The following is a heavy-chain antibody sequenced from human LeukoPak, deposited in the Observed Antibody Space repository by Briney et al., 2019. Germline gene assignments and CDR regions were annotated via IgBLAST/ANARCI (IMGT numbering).Heavy chain of an antibody. Sequence: GGSLRLSCAASGFALSSHWMTWVRQVPGRGPEWVANVNRDGSKTYYLDSVKGRFTISKDNAKNSLYLQMNSLRAEDTALYHCARNNGMDVWGQGTTVIVSS. CDR2: VNRDGSKT. J-gene: IGHJ6*02. CDR3: ARNNGMDV. V-gene: IGHV3-7*03. CDR1: GFALSSHW.